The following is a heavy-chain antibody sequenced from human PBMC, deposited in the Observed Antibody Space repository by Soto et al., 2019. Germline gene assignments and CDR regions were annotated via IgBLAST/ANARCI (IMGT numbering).Heavy chain of an antibody. CDR1: GGTFSSYA. CDR3: ASRRAARYYYYYYGMDV. J-gene: IGHJ6*02. V-gene: IGHV1-69*13. D-gene: IGHD6-13*01. CDR2: IIPIFGTA. Sequence: SVKVSCKASGGTFSSYAISWVRQAPGQGLEWMGGIIPIFGTANYAQKFQGRVTITADESTSTAYMELSSLRSEDTAVYYCASRRAARYYYYYYGMDVWGQGTTVTVSS.